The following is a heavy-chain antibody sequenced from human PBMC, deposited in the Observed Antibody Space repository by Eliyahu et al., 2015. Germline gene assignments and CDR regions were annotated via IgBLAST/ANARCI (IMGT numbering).Heavy chain of an antibody. CDR1: GFSLTTTGMX. CDR3: ARICPRGAVTPLDSNSYGMDV. D-gene: IGHD4-17*01. Sequence: QVTLRESGPALVKPTQTVTLTCTFSGFSLTTTGMXVSWVRQPPGXALXWLARIDWADDKYSSASLRTRLTISKDTSKNQVVLTMTNMDPVDTATYYCARICPRGAVTPLDSNSYGMDVWGQGTTVTVSS. J-gene: IGHJ6*02. CDR2: IDWADDK. V-gene: IGHV2-70*13.